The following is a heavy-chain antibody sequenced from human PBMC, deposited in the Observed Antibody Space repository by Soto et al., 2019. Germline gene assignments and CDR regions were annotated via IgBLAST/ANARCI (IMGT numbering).Heavy chain of an antibody. Sequence: PSETLSLTCTVSGCSISSYYWSWIRQRPGKGLEWVGYIYYSGRTNYNPSLKSRVTISVDTSKNQFSLKPGAVTTAATAAFFCARDHLDYGDLKPHYDGMDIWGQGTTVTVSS. CDR2: IYYSGRT. V-gene: IGHV4-59*13. D-gene: IGHD4-17*01. J-gene: IGHJ6*02. CDR1: GCSISSYY. CDR3: ARDHLDYGDLKPHYDGMDI.